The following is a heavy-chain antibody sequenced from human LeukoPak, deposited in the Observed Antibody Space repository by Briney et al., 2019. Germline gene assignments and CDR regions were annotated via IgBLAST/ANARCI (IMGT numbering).Heavy chain of an antibody. CDR2: VKRDGSEK. Sequence: PGGSLRLSCAASGFTFSSHWMTWVRQAPGKGLEWVASVKRDGSEKYYVDSVKGRFTISRDNAKKSLHLQMNSLRAEDTAVYYCARENRQSIAAAGPFDYWGQGTLVTVSS. J-gene: IGHJ4*02. CDR1: GFTFSSHW. V-gene: IGHV3-7*01. CDR3: ARENRQSIAAAGPFDY. D-gene: IGHD6-13*01.